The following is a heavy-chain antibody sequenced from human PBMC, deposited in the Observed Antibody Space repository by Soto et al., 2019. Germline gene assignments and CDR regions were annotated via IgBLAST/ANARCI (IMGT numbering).Heavy chain of an antibody. CDR2: IYYSGST. J-gene: IGHJ5*02. CDR3: ARHFSRMGSDYDYVWGSYRPNWFDP. Sequence: QLQLQESGTGLVKPSETLSLTCTVSGGSISSSSYYWGWIRQPPGKGLEWIGSIYYSGSTYYNPSLKSRVTIAVDTSKNQFSLKLSSVTAADTAVYYCARHFSRMGSDYDYVWGSYRPNWFDPWGQGTLVTVSS. V-gene: IGHV4-39*01. D-gene: IGHD3-16*02. CDR1: GGSISSSSYY.